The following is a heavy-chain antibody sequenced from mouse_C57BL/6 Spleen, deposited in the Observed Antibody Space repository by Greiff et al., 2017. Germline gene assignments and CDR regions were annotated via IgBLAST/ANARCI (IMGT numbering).Heavy chain of an antibody. CDR2: IDPSDSET. CDR1: GYTFTSYW. J-gene: IGHJ2*01. V-gene: IGHV1-52*01. D-gene: IGHD2-3*01. CDR3: ARSLYDGNIDY. Sequence: QVQLQQPGAELVRPGSSVKLSCKASGYTFTSYWMHWVKQRPIQGLEWIGNIDPSDSETHYNQKFKDKATLTVDKSSSTAYMQLSSLTSEDSAVYYCARSLYDGNIDYWGQGTTLTVSS.